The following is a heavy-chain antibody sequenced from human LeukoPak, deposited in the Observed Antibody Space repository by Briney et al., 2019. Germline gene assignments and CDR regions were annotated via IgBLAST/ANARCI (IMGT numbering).Heavy chain of an antibody. D-gene: IGHD2-21*02. CDR3: ARPAYCGGNCYYFPDY. CDR1: GFSFSDYS. J-gene: IGHJ4*02. Sequence: PGGSLRLSCAATGFSFSDYSMSWIRQAPGKGLEWLSHISSSGTGYYTDSVKGRATISRDNAKNSLYLQMNSLRAEDTAVYYCARPAYCGGNCYYFPDYWGQGTLVTVSS. V-gene: IGHV3-11*04. CDR2: ISSSGTG.